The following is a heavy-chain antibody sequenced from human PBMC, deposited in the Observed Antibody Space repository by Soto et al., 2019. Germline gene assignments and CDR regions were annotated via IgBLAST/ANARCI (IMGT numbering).Heavy chain of an antibody. CDR3: ARDPYHVLMVNAPNLYGMDV. Sequence: GASVKVSCKASGYTFTRYDINWVRQATGQGLEWMGRMNPNSGNTGYAQKFQGRVTMTRNTSMTTAYMELRSLRSDDTAVYYCARDPYHVLMVNAPNLYGMDVWGQGTTVTVSS. V-gene: IGHV1-8*01. J-gene: IGHJ6*02. CDR1: GYTFTRYD. D-gene: IGHD2-8*01. CDR2: MNPNSGNT.